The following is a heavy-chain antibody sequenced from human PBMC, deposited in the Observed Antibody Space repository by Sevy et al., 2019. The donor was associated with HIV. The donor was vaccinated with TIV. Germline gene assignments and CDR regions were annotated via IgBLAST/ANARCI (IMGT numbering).Heavy chain of an antibody. CDR2: ISWNSGSI. Sequence: GGSLRLSCAASGFTFDDYAMHWVRQAPGKGLEWVSGISWNSGSIGYADSVKGRFTISRDNAKNSLYLQMNSLRAEYTALYYCANDIGASPMNFDYWGQGTLVTVSS. J-gene: IGHJ4*02. CDR1: GFTFDDYA. V-gene: IGHV3-9*01. CDR3: ANDIGASPMNFDY. D-gene: IGHD6-6*01.